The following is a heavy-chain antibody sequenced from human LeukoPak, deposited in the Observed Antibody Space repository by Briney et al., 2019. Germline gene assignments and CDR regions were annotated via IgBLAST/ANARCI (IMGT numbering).Heavy chain of an antibody. CDR1: GGSISSSIYY. D-gene: IGHD2-2*02. Sequence: SETLSLTCTVSGGSISSSIYYWGWVRQPPGKGLEWIGNIYYSGSTYYNPSLKSRVTISVDTSKNQFSLKLSSVTAADTAVYYCARDGYTPTNYWGQGILVTVSS. CDR3: ARDGYTPTNY. J-gene: IGHJ4*02. CDR2: IYYSGST. V-gene: IGHV4-39*02.